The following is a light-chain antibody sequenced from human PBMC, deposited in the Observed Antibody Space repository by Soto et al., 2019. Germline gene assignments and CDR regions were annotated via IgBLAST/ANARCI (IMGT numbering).Light chain of an antibody. CDR1: QSVGRNY. V-gene: IGKV3-20*01. CDR2: DAS. Sequence: EIVLTQSPGTLSLSPGERATLSCRASQSVGRNYLGWYQQKPGQAPRLLIYDASNRASGIPDRFSGSGSRTDFTPTISRLEPEDFALYFSHLYAFSPLTFGGWTKVEIK. J-gene: IGKJ4*01. CDR3: HLYAFSPLT.